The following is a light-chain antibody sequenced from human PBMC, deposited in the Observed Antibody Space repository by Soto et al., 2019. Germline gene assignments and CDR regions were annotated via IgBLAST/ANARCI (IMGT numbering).Light chain of an antibody. CDR1: RSDIGGYKY. CDR2: EVS. Sequence: QSALTQPASVSGSPGQSITISCTGSRSDIGGYKYVSWYQQHPGKAPKLLIYEVSVRPSGITDRFSGSKSGITASLTISGLQSEDEAVYYCSSYTISSSVYVFGSGTKVNVL. V-gene: IGLV2-14*01. J-gene: IGLJ1*01. CDR3: SSYTISSSVYV.